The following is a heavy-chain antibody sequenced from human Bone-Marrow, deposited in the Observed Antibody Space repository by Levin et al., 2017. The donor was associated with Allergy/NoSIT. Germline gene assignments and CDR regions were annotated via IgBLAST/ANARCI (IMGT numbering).Heavy chain of an antibody. V-gene: IGHV4-4*02. CDR3: ARLSSSGVDAFDI. Sequence: SGGSLRLSCAVSGGSISSSNWWSWVRQPPGKGLEWIGEIYHSGSTNYNPSLKSRVTISVDKSKNQFSLKLSSVTAADTAVYYCARLSSSGVDAFDIWGQGTMVTVSS. CDR1: GGSISSSNW. D-gene: IGHD6-19*01. J-gene: IGHJ3*02. CDR2: IYHSGST.